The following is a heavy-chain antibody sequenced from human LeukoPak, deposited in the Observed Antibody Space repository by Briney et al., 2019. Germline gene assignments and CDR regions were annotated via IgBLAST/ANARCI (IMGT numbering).Heavy chain of an antibody. V-gene: IGHV4-4*09. CDR2: IYTSGST. CDR1: GGSISSYY. Sequence: PSETLSLTCTVSGGSISSYYWSRIRQPPGKGLEWIGYIYTSGSTNYNPSLKSRVTISVDTSKNQFSLKLSSVTAADTAVYYCARLPWSGYPYFDYWGQGTLVTVSS. D-gene: IGHD3-3*01. CDR3: ARLPWSGYPYFDY. J-gene: IGHJ4*02.